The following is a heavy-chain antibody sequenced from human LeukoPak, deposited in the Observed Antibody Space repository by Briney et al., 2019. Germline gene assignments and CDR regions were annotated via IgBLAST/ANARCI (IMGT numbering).Heavy chain of an antibody. D-gene: IGHD3-22*01. CDR1: GYTFTGYY. CDR3: ARRVVGTYAFDI. J-gene: IGHJ3*02. V-gene: IGHV1-2*02. CDR2: IYPNSGGT. Sequence: ASVKVSCKASGYTFTGYYIHWVRQAPGQGLEWMGWIYPNSGGTNYAQKFQGRVTMTRDTSISTAYMELSRLRSDDTAVYYRARRVVGTYAFDIWGQGTMVTVSS.